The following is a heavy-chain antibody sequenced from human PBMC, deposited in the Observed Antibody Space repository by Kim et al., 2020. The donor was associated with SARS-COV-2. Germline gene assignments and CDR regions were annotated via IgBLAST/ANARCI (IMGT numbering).Heavy chain of an antibody. Sequence: SVKGRFTISRDNSKNTLYLQMNSLRAEDTAVYYCARVHCSGGSCYTAFDIWGQGTMVTVSS. V-gene: IGHV3-30*01. J-gene: IGHJ3*02. D-gene: IGHD2-15*01. CDR3: ARVHCSGGSCYTAFDI.